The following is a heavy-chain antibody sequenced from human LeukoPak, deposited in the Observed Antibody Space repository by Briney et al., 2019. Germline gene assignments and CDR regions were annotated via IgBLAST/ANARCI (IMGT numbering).Heavy chain of an antibody. CDR2: IYTSRST. CDR1: GGSISSGSYY. Sequence: PSETQSLTCTVSGGSISSGSYYWSWIRQPAGKRLVWIGRIYTSRSTNYNSSLKSRGTISVGTSKNQFSQKLSSVTAADTAVYYCARDRRCSGGSCYSRGRNYYYYYMDVWGKGTTVTVSS. CDR3: ARDRRCSGGSCYSRGRNYYYYYMDV. V-gene: IGHV4-61*02. D-gene: IGHD2-15*01. J-gene: IGHJ6*03.